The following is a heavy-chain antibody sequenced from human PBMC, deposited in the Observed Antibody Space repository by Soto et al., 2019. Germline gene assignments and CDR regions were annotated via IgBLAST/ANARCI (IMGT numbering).Heavy chain of an antibody. V-gene: IGHV6-1*01. Sequence: SQTLSLTCAISGDSVSSNSAAWNGIRQSPSRGLEWLGRTYYRSKWYNDYAVSVKSRITINPDTSKNQFSLRLNSVTPEDTAVYYCARDDTYSSSWYGSDDAFDIWGQGTMVTVSS. CDR2: TYYRSKWYN. CDR3: ARDDTYSSSWYGSDDAFDI. D-gene: IGHD6-13*01. J-gene: IGHJ3*02. CDR1: GDSVSSNSAA.